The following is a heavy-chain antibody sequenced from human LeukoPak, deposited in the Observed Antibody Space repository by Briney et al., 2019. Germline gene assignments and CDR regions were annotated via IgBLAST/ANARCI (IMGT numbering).Heavy chain of an antibody. CDR3: ARGETTATTYNWFDP. D-gene: IGHD4-11*01. Sequence: ASVKVSCKASGGTFSSYAISWVRQAPGQGLEWMGIINPSGGSTSYAQKFQGRVTMTRDMSTSTVYMELSSLRSEDTAVYYCARGETTATTYNWFDPWGQGTLVTVSS. CDR2: INPSGGST. CDR1: GGTFSSYA. V-gene: IGHV1-46*01. J-gene: IGHJ5*02.